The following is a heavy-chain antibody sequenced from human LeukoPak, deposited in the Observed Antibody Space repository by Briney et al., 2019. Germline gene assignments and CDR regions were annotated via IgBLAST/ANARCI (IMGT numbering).Heavy chain of an antibody. V-gene: IGHV1-18*01. CDR2: ISAYNGNT. CDR3: ARVYDILTGYYWFDP. Sequence: ASVKVSCKASGYTFTSYGISWVRQAPGQGLEWIGWISAYNGNTNYAQKLQGRVTMTTDTSTSTAYMELRSLRSDDTAVYYCARVYDILTGYYWFDPWGQGTLVTVSS. J-gene: IGHJ5*02. CDR1: GYTFTSYG. D-gene: IGHD3-9*01.